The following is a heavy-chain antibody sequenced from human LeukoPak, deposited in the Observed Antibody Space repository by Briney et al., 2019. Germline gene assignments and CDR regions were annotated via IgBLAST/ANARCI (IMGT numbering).Heavy chain of an antibody. Sequence: SETLSLTCAVYGGSFSGYYWSWIRQPPGKGPEWIGEINHSGSTNYNPSLKSRVTISVDTSKNQFSLKLSSVTAADTAVYYCARRRPNYDILTGYYKASRFDYWGQGTLVTVSS. CDR1: GGSFSGYY. D-gene: IGHD3-9*01. J-gene: IGHJ4*02. CDR3: ARRRPNYDILTGYYKASRFDY. CDR2: INHSGST. V-gene: IGHV4-34*01.